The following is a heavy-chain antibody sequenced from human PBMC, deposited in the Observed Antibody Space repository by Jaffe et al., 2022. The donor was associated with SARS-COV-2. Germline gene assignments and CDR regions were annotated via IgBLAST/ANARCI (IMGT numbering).Heavy chain of an antibody. CDR1: GFTFSSYW. D-gene: IGHD3-22*01. J-gene: IGHJ4*02. CDR3: ARSLGGYYDSSGWDY. V-gene: IGHV3-7*01. Sequence: EVQLVESGGGLVQPGGSLRLSCAASGFTFSSYWMSWVRQAPGKGLEWVANIKQDGSEKYYVDSVKGRFTISRDNAKNSLYLQMNSLRAEDTAVYYCARSLGGYYDSSGWDYWGQGTLVTVSS. CDR2: IKQDGSEK.